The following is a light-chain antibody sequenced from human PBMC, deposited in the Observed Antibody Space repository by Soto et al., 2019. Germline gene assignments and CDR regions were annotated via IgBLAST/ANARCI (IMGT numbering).Light chain of an antibody. J-gene: IGLJ1*01. V-gene: IGLV2-14*01. Sequence: QSGLAETASVSGSPGKSITISCTGTSSDVGGYSYVSWYQQHPGKAPKLIIYEVNNRPSGVSNRFSGSKSGNTASLTISGLQAEDEADFYCSSYTSSSSYVFGTGTKVTVL. CDR1: SSDVGGYSY. CDR2: EVN. CDR3: SSYTSSSSYV.